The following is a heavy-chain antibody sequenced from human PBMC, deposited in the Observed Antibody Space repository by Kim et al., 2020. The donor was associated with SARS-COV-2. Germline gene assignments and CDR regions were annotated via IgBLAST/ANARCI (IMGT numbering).Heavy chain of an antibody. CDR3: AREEHDGSSGKDL. V-gene: IGHV3-30-3*01. CDR2: VLSDGGNQ. J-gene: IGHJ5*02. CDR1: GFSFSTYN. Sequence: GGSLRLSCEASGFSFSTYNMHWVRQAPGKGLEWVAVVLSDGGNQWYTDSVNGRFTIFRDNSKDTVYLEMNSLGPEDTAIYYCAREEHDGSSGKDLWGQGTLVTVSS. D-gene: IGHD3-10*01.